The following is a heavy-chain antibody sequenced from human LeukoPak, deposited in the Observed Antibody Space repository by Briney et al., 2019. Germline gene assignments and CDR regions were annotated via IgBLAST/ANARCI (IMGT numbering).Heavy chain of an antibody. D-gene: IGHD2-21*01. Sequence: GGSLRLSCAASGFTFTTYVMNWVRQPPGRGLEWISYIGTRDTAMYYADSVKGRFTISRDNAKSSLYLQMNSLRDEDTAIYYCARGRGSSWGQGTRVTVSS. CDR3: ARGRGSS. V-gene: IGHV3-48*02. CDR1: GFTFTTYV. CDR2: IGTRDTAM. J-gene: IGHJ5*02.